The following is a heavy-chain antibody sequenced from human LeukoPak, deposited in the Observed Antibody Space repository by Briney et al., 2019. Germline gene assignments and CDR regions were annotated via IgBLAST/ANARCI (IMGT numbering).Heavy chain of an antibody. D-gene: IGHD6-19*01. J-gene: IGHJ4*02. V-gene: IGHV4-59*01. Sequence: SETLSLTCTVSGGSISSYYWSWIRQPPGKGLEWIGYIYYSGSTKYNASLKSRVTISVDTSKNQFSLKLSSVTAADTAVYYCARGGPNSSGWRIDYWGQGTLVTVSS. CDR2: IYYSGST. CDR1: GGSISSYY. CDR3: ARGGPNSSGWRIDY.